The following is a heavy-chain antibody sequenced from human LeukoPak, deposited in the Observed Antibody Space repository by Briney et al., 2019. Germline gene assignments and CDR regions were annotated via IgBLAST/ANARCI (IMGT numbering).Heavy chain of an antibody. Sequence: VASVKVSCKASGYTFTSHYMHWVRQAPGQGLEWMGIINPSGGSTSYAQKFQGRVTMTRDTSTSTVYMELSSLRSEDTAVYYCARAGDTAMVDLGFDYWGQGTLVTVSS. CDR2: INPSGGST. V-gene: IGHV1-46*01. D-gene: IGHD5-18*01. CDR3: ARAGDTAMVDLGFDY. CDR1: GYTFTSHY. J-gene: IGHJ4*02.